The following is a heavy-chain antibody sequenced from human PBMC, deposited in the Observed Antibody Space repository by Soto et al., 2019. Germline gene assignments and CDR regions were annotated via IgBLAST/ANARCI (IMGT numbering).Heavy chain of an antibody. V-gene: IGHV1-46*01. CDR3: ARENGDYDILTDYYPYYYYGMDV. CDR2: INPSGGRT. J-gene: IGHJ6*02. Sequence: ASVKGSCKASGYTFTGDYVHWVRQAPGQGLEWLGIINPSGGRTSYAQTLQGRITVTRDTSTSTVYMQLSSLRSEDTAVYYCARENGDYDILTDYYPYYYYGMDVWGQGTTVTVSS. CDR1: GYTFTGDY. D-gene: IGHD3-9*01.